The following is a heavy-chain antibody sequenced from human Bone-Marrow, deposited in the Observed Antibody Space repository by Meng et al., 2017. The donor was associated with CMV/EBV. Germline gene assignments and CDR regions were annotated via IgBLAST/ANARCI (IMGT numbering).Heavy chain of an antibody. J-gene: IGHJ4*02. CDR2: IVVASGDT. D-gene: IGHD3-3*01. V-gene: IGHV1-58*01. CDR3: AAVGSWSNLYKGNFDY. CDR1: GSTLSTSA. Sequence: SVKVSCKASGSTLSTSAVHWVRQARGQRLEWMGWIVVASGDTNYAQKFHERVTITWDMSTITAYMELSSLRSEDTAMYYCAAVGSWSNLYKGNFDYWGQGTLVTVSS.